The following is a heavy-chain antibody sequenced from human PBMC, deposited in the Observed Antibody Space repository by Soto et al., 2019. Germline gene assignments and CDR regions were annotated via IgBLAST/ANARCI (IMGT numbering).Heavy chain of an antibody. CDR2: ILNDGSNR. J-gene: IGHJ6*02. CDR1: GFTFSNYG. Sequence: QVQLVKSGRGVVQPGRSLRLSCAASGFTFSNYGMHWVRQAPGKGLEWVAVILNDGSNRYHADSVKDRFTISRDNSKNTLYLQMNSLRAEDTAVYYCARDDEYSGNGMDVWGQGTTVTVS. CDR3: ARDDEYSGNGMDV. D-gene: IGHD3-10*01. V-gene: IGHV3-33*01.